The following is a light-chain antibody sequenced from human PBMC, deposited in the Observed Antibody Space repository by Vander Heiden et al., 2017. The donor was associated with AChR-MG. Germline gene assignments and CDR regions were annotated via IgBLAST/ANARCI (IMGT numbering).Light chain of an antibody. J-gene: IGKJ1*01. V-gene: IGKV1-39*01. CDR1: QSVGNY. CDR2: SAS. Sequence: DIQMTQSPSSLSASVGDRVNITCRASQSVGNYLSWHQQKPGKAPELLIVSASSLQSGVPSRFTGSGSGTDFTLTISSLQPEDFATYYCQQSDSTPRTFGQGTKVEIK. CDR3: QQSDSTPRT.